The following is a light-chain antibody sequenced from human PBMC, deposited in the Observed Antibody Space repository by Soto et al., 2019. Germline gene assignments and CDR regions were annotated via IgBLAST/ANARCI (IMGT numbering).Light chain of an antibody. CDR2: DVS. CDR1: QSVTTY. CDR3: QQRSNWPPGYS. V-gene: IGKV3-11*01. J-gene: IGKJ2*01. Sequence: ETVLTQSPATLSLSPGERATLSSRASQSVTTYLAWYQQKPGQAPRLLIYDVSNRATGIPARFSGSGSGTDFTLTISSLEPEDFAVYYCQQRSNWPPGYSFGQGTKLEIK.